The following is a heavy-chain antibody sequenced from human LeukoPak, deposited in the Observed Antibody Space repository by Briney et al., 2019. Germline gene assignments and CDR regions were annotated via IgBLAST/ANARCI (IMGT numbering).Heavy chain of an antibody. CDR1: GYTFTSYY. J-gene: IGHJ4*02. Sequence: AASVKVSCKASGYTFTSYYMHWVRQAPGQGLEWMGIINPSGGSTSYAQKFQGRVTMTRDMSTSTVYVELSSLRSEDTAVYYCARAKCGGDCPPHGWGQGTLVTVSS. CDR3: ARAKCGGDCPPHG. V-gene: IGHV1-46*01. D-gene: IGHD2-21*02. CDR2: INPSGGST.